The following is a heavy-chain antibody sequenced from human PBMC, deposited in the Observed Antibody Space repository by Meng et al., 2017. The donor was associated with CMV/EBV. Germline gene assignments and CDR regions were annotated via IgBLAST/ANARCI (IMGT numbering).Heavy chain of an antibody. D-gene: IGHD6-13*01. CDR2: IIPIFGTA. CDR3: AREWGSSTNWFDP. V-gene: IGHV1-69*05. CDR1: AGTFSSYA. J-gene: IGHJ5*02. Sequence: KASAGTFSSYAISWVRQAPGQGLEWMGGIIPIFGTANYAQKFQGRVTITTDESTSTAYMELSGLRSEDTAVYYCAREWGSSTNWFDPWGQGTLVTVSS.